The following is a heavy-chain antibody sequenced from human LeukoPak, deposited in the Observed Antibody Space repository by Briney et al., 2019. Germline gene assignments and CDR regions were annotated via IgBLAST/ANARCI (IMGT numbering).Heavy chain of an antibody. J-gene: IGHJ5*02. CDR2: ISGSGGNT. Sequence: TGGSLRLSCEASGFTFSSNAMSWVRQAPGKGLEWVSGISGSGGNTYYADSVKGRFTISRDNSKNTLYLQMNSLRAEDTAVYYCAKDGSYGSGKWFDPWGQGTLVTVSS. CDR3: AKDGSYGSGKWFDP. CDR1: GFTFSSNA. V-gene: IGHV3-23*01. D-gene: IGHD3-10*01.